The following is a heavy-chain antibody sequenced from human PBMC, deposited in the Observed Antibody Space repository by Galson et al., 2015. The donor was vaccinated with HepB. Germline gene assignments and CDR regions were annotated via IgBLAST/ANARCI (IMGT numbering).Heavy chain of an antibody. CDR2: ISADNGNI. D-gene: IGHD4-23*01. J-gene: IGHJ6*02. CDR1: GYTFTSFG. CDR3: ASEPRTFFGGQNCGLDV. V-gene: IGHV1-18*01. Sequence: SVKVSCKASGYTFTSFGISWVRQAPGQGLEWMGGISADNGNIKYAQKFRGRVTMTTDTSTSTAYMELGSLRSDDTAVYYCASEPRTFFGGQNCGLDVWGQGTTVTVSS.